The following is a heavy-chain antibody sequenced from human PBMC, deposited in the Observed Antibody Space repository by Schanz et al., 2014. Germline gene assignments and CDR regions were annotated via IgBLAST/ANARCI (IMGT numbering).Heavy chain of an antibody. CDR2: IKEDGSVK. D-gene: IGHD6-19*01. CDR3: AASSGWHPSTDY. CDR1: GFTFSSYS. Sequence: EVQLVESGGGLVQPGGSLRLSCTASGFTFSSYSMNWVRQAPGKGLEWVANIKEDGSVKDYVDSVKGRFTISRDNAKSSLYLQMNSLRVEDTAVYYCAASSGWHPSTDYWGQGTLVTVSS. J-gene: IGHJ4*02. V-gene: IGHV3-7*05.